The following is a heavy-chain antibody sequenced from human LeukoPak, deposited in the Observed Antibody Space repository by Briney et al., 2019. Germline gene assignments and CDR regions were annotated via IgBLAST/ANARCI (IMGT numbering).Heavy chain of an antibody. CDR1: GFTFSSYA. CDR2: ISGSGGST. D-gene: IGHD6-19*01. CDR3: AKWDSSGWYVRRHFDY. Sequence: GSLRLSCAASGFTFSSYAMSWVRQAPGKELEWVSAISGSGGSTYYAASVKGRFTISRDNSKNTLYLQMNSLRAEDTAVYYCAKWDSSGWYVRRHFDYWGQGTLVTVSS. J-gene: IGHJ4*02. V-gene: IGHV3-23*01.